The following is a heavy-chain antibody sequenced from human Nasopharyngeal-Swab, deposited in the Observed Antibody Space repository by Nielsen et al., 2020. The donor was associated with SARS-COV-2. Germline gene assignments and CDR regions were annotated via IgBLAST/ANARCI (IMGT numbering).Heavy chain of an antibody. D-gene: IGHD1-26*01. J-gene: IGHJ6*02. Sequence: GESLKISCAASGFTVSSNYMSWVRQAPGKGLEWVSVIYSGGSTYYADSVKGRFTISRDNSKNTLYLQMNSLRAEDTAVYYCARDHRGSYYSDYYYGMDVWGQGTTVTVS. CDR3: ARDHRGSYYSDYYYGMDV. CDR2: IYSGGST. CDR1: GFTVSSNY. V-gene: IGHV3-53*01.